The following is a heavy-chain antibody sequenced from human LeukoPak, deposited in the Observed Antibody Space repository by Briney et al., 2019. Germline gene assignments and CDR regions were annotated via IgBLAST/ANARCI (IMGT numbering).Heavy chain of an antibody. CDR2: IYYSGST. CDR3: ARSIEWELLSNTGFDY. Sequence: SETLSLTCTVSGGSISSSSYYWGWIRQPPGKGLEWIGSIYYSGSTYYNPSLKSRVTISVDTSKNQFSLKLSSVTAADTAVYCCARSIEWELLSNTGFDYWGQGTLVTVSS. V-gene: IGHV4-39*07. D-gene: IGHD1-26*01. J-gene: IGHJ4*02. CDR1: GGSISSSSYY.